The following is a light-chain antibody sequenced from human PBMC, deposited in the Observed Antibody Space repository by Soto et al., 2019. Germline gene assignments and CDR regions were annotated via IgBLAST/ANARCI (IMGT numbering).Light chain of an antibody. J-gene: IGKJ2*01. V-gene: IGKV1-39*01. CDR3: QPSYGTPQTT. CDR1: QSISSY. CDR2: AAS. Sequence: DIQMTQSPSSLSASVGDRVTITCRASQSISSYLNWYQQKPANAPKLLIYAASSLLTVVPARFSGSGSGTEFTLTISSLPPEDFATYYCQPSYGTPQTTFGQGTKMEIK.